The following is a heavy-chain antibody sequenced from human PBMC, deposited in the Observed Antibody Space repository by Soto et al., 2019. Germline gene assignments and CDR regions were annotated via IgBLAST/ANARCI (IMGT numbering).Heavy chain of an antibody. J-gene: IGHJ4*02. Sequence: VQLVESGGGVVQPGRSLRLSCAASGFTFSDYAMHWVRQAPGKGLEWVAVVSHDGRNTHYADSVEGRFTIPRDSSKSTVSLEMASLCAEDTAVYYCAKGGRQWLVTSDFNYWGQGALVTVSS. V-gene: IGHV3-30*18. CDR3: AKGGRQWLVTSDFNY. CDR2: VSHDGRNT. D-gene: IGHD6-19*01. CDR1: GFTFSDYA.